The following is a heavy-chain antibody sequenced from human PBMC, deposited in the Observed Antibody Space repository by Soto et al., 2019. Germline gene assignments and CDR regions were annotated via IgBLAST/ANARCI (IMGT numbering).Heavy chain of an antibody. CDR1: GFTFSSYA. CDR3: AKDYLRGQPVGDC. D-gene: IGHD6-13*01. V-gene: IGHV3-23*01. CDR2: ISGSGGST. J-gene: IGHJ4*02. Sequence: EVQLLESGGGLVQPGGSLRLSCAASGFTFSSYAMTWVRQAPGKELEWVSAISGSGGSTYYADSVKGRFTISRDNSKNTLYLQMNSLRAEDTAVYYCAKDYLRGQPVGDCWGQGTLATVSS.